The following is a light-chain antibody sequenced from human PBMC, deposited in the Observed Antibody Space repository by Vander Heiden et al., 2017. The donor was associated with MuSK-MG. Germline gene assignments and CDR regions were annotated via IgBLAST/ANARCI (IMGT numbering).Light chain of an antibody. CDR2: YDS. CDR3: QVWDSSSDHSVV. CDR1: NIGSKS. J-gene: IGLJ2*01. Sequence: SYVLTPPHSVSVAPGKTARLTCGGNNIGSKSVHGYQQKPGQAPVLVIYYDSDRPSGIPERFSGSNSGNTATLTSSRVEAGDEADYYCQVWDSSSDHSVVFGGGTKLTVL. V-gene: IGLV3-21*04.